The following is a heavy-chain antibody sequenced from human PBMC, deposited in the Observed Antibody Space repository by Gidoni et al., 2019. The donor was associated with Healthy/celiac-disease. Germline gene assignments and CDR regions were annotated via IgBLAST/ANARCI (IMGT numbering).Heavy chain of an antibody. Sequence: QVQLQQWGAGLLKPSETLSLTCAVYGGSFSGYYRSWIRQPPGKGLEWIGEINHSGSTNYNPSLKSRVTISVDTSKSQFSLKLSSVTAADTAVYYCARVIGRIVVVPAAMRRFDPWGQGTLVTVSS. V-gene: IGHV4-34*01. J-gene: IGHJ5*02. CDR1: GGSFSGYY. CDR2: INHSGST. CDR3: ARVIGRIVVVPAAMRRFDP. D-gene: IGHD2-2*01.